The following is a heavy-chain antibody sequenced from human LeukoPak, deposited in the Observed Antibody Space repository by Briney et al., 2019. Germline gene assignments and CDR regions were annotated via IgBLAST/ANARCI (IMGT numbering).Heavy chain of an antibody. J-gene: IGHJ4*02. CDR1: GFTFSMYW. Sequence: GGSLRLSCAASGFTFSMYWMHWVRQAPGKGLVWVSRIQSDGSSPDYADSVKGRFTISRDNAKNTLYLQMNSLRVEDTAVYYCARAGGIDYWGQGALVTVSS. D-gene: IGHD1-14*01. CDR3: ARAGGIDY. V-gene: IGHV3-74*01. CDR2: IQSDGSSP.